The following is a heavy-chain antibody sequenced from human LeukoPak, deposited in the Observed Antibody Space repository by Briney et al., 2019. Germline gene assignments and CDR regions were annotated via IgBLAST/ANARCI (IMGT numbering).Heavy chain of an antibody. CDR1: GYTFTDYY. Sequence: GASVKVSCKASGYTFTDYYAHWVRQAPGQGLEWMGWINPKNGRPNFAQKFQGRVTMTRDTSISTAYMELTSLKSDDTAVYYCARLGPVIRGESDSWGQGTLVTVSS. D-gene: IGHD3-10*01. CDR3: ARLGPVIRGESDS. CDR2: INPKNGRP. V-gene: IGHV1-2*02. J-gene: IGHJ4*02.